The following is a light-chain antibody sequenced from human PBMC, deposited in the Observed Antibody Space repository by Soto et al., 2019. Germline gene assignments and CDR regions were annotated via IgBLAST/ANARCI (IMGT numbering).Light chain of an antibody. V-gene: IGLV2-14*01. CDR3: SSYTSSSLYV. J-gene: IGLJ1*01. CDR1: SSDVGGYNY. CDR2: DVS. Sequence: QSMVTQPACVSGSPGQSITISCTGTSSDVGGYNYVSWYQQHPGKAPKLMIYDVSNRPSGVSNRFSGSESGNTASLTISGLQAEDEADYYCSSYTSSSLYVFGTGTKVTVL.